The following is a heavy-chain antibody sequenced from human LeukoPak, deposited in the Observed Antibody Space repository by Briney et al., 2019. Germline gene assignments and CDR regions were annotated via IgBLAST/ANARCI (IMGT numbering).Heavy chain of an antibody. CDR3: ARRGYYDSSGYYFDY. CDR1: AGSISSYY. Sequence: SETLSLTCTVSAGSISSYYWSWIRQPPGKGLEWIGYIYYSGSTNYNPSLKSRVTISVDTSKNQFSLKLSSVTATDTAVYYCARRGYYDSSGYYFDYWGQGTLVTVSS. CDR2: IYYSGST. V-gene: IGHV4-59*01. J-gene: IGHJ4*02. D-gene: IGHD3-22*01.